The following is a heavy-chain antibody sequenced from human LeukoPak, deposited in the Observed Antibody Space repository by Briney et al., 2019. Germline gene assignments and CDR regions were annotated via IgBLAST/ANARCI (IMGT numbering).Heavy chain of an antibody. D-gene: IGHD3-22*01. V-gene: IGHV3-23*01. CDR2: ISVSGGAI. CDR1: GFTFSTYA. CDR3: ARESYSYDNGGYDYHRYFDY. Sequence: GGSLRLSCAASGFTFSTYAMSWVRQAPGKGLEWVSSISVSGGAIHYADSVKGRFTISRDNSKNTLSLQMSSLRAEDAAVYYCARESYSYDNGGYDYHRYFDYWGQGTLVTVSS. J-gene: IGHJ4*02.